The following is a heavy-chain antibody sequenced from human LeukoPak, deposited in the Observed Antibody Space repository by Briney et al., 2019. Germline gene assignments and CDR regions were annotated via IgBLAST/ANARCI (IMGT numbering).Heavy chain of an antibody. D-gene: IGHD5-18*01. V-gene: IGHV4-39*01. CDR2: IYYSGST. CDR3: ARLGYNYDYGFDY. CDR1: GGSISNSNYY. Sequence: PSETLSLTCTVSGGSISNSNYYWDWIRQPPGKGLEWIGNIYYSGSTYYNPSLKSRVTISVDTSKNQFSLKLSSVTAADTAVYYCARLGYNYDYGFDYWGQGTLVTVSS. J-gene: IGHJ4*02.